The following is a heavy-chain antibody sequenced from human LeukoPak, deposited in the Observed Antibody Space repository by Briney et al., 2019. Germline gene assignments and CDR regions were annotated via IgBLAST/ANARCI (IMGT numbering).Heavy chain of an antibody. D-gene: IGHD3-3*01. CDR3: ARGDTIFGVVPPFFDY. CDR1: GYTFTSYY. Sequence: ASVKVSRKASGYTFTSYYMHWVRQAPGQGLEWMGIINPSGGSTSYAQKFQGRVTMTRDTSTSTVYMELSSLRSEDTAVYYCARGDTIFGVVPPFFDYWGQGTLVTVSS. V-gene: IGHV1-46*01. J-gene: IGHJ4*02. CDR2: INPSGGST.